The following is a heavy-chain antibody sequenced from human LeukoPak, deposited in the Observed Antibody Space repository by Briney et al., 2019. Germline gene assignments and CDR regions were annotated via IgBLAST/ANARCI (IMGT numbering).Heavy chain of an antibody. D-gene: IGHD2-2*01. V-gene: IGHV3-21*01. Sequence: GGSLRLSCEASGFTFSSYNMNWVRQAPGKRLEWVSSITSSSSYVFYADSVKGRFTISRDNAKNSLYLQMNSLRAKDTAVYYCARGREDFILVPGTKRKSYYMDVWGKGTTVTVSS. CDR3: ARGREDFILVPGTKRKSYYMDV. CDR2: ITSSSSYV. J-gene: IGHJ6*03. CDR1: GFTFSSYN.